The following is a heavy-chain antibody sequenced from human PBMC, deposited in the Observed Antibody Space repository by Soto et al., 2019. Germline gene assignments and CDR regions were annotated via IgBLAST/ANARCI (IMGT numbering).Heavy chain of an antibody. CDR1: GFIFQNFG. CDR2: VSSDGGRR. D-gene: IGHD6-13*01. J-gene: IGHJ4*02. V-gene: IGHV3-30*18. Sequence: QVRLVESGGGVVQPGTSLRLYCEASGFIFQNFGMHWVRQAPGKGLQWLGVVSSDGGRRYYADSVRGRLNISRDNPKNTLYLQLDRLSADVTAVYYCAKSWNLDFSATWYAPDYWGQGTLVTVSS. CDR3: AKSWNLDFSATWYAPDY.